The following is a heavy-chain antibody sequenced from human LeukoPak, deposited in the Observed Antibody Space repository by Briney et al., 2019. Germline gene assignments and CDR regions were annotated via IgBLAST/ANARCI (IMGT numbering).Heavy chain of an antibody. D-gene: IGHD6-19*01. Sequence: PGGSLRLSCAASGFTFSSYAMSWVRQAPGKGLEWVSANSGSGGSTYYADSVKGRFTISRDNSKNTLYLQMNSLRAEDTAVYYCAKGPYSSGWYNNWFDPWGQGTLVTVSS. J-gene: IGHJ5*02. CDR3: AKGPYSSGWYNNWFDP. CDR1: GFTFSSYA. CDR2: NSGSGGST. V-gene: IGHV3-23*01.